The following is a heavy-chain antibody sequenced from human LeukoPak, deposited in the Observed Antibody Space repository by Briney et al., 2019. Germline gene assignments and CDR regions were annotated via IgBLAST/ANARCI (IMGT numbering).Heavy chain of an antibody. J-gene: IGHJ4*02. CDR2: VYASGST. CDR1: GGSFHTYY. CDR3: ARAMSIAARLQTIFDY. V-gene: IGHV4-4*07. Sequence: SETLSLTCTVSGGSFHTYYWNWIRQPAGKPLEWIGRVYASGSTDSNSSLKSRVTMSVDTSKNQFSLELRSVTAADTAVYYCARAMSIAARLQTIFDYWGQGTLVTVSS. D-gene: IGHD6-6*01.